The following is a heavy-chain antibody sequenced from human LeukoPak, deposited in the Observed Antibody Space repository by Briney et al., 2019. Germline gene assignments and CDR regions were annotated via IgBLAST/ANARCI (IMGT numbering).Heavy chain of an antibody. V-gene: IGHV3-11*01. D-gene: IGHD2-15*01. Sequence: GGSLRLSCAASGFTFSDYYMSWIRQAPGKGLEWVSYISSSGSTIYYADSVKGPFTISRGNAKNSLYLQMNSLRAEDTAVYYCARADCSGGSCPYYYYGMDVWGQGTTVTVSS. CDR3: ARADCSGGSCPYYYYGMDV. CDR2: ISSSGSTI. CDR1: GFTFSDYY. J-gene: IGHJ6*02.